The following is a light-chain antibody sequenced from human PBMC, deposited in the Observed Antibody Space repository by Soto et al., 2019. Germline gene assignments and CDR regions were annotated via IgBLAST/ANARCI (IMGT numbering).Light chain of an antibody. CDR1: SIDVGGYNY. CDR2: EVS. J-gene: IGLJ1*01. Sequence: QSALTQPPSASGSPGQSVTISCTGTSIDVGGYNYVSWYQQHPGKAPKLMIYEVSKRPSGVPDRFSGSKSGNTASLTVSGLQAEDEADYYCSSYAGSNNWNFGTGTKHTVL. CDR3: SSYAGSNNWN. V-gene: IGLV2-8*01.